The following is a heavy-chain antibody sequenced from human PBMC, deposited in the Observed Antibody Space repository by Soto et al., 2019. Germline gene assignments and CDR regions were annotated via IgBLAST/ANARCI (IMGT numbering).Heavy chain of an antibody. CDR3: ARGSVDTVDSSGFYEY. Sequence: SETLSLTCAVCGGSFSGHYWSWIRQPPWKGLEWIGEINHSGGTSYNPSLKSRVTISVDTSKSQFSLKLTSVTAADRAVYYCARGSVDTVDSSGFYEYSGPRIPVTVSS. CDR1: GGSFSGHY. D-gene: IGHD3-22*01. V-gene: IGHV4-34*01. CDR2: INHSGGT. J-gene: IGHJ4*02.